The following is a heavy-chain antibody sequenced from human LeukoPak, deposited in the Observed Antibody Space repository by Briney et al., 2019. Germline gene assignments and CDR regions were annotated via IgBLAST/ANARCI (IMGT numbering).Heavy chain of an antibody. J-gene: IGHJ4*02. V-gene: IGHV4-34*01. CDR3: AGGIFSFDY. CDR1: GGSFSGYY. CDR2: INHSGST. D-gene: IGHD3-3*01. Sequence: SETLSLTCAVYGGSFSGYYWSWIRQPPGKGLEWIGEINHSGSTNYNPSLKSRHTITVDTYKNHFSHNLISVTAADTAVFYCAGGIFSFDYWGQGTLVTVSS.